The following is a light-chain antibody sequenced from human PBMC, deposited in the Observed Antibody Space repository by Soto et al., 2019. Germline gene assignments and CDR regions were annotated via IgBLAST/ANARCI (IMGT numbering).Light chain of an antibody. J-gene: IGLJ2*01. Sequence: NFMLTQPHSVSESPGKTVTISCTRSGGSIASNHVQWYQQRPGSAPTTVIYKNDQRPSGVPDRFSGSIDSSSNSASLTISGLKTEDEADFYCQSYDRSTVVFGGGTKVTVL. CDR2: KND. CDR1: GGSIASNH. CDR3: QSYDRSTVV. V-gene: IGLV6-57*04.